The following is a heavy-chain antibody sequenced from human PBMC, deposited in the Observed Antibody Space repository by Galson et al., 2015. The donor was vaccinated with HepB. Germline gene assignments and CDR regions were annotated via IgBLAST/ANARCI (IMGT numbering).Heavy chain of an antibody. D-gene: IGHD5-18*01. V-gene: IGHV3-7*03. CDR3: AREPTADTT. CDR1: GFTFTRNW. Sequence: SLRPSCAASGFTFTRNWMSWVRQAPGKGVEWVANINENGTGKNYVDSVTGRFTISRDNAKNSLFLQMNSLRVEDTAVYYCAREPTADTTWGQGTLVTVSS. CDR2: INENGTGK. J-gene: IGHJ4*02.